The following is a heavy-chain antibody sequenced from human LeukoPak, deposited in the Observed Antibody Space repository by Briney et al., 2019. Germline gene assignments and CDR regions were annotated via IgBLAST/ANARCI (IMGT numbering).Heavy chain of an antibody. J-gene: IGHJ4*02. V-gene: IGHV3-74*01. Sequence: PGGSLRLSCAASGFTFSSYWMHWVCQAPGKGLVWVSRINSDGSSTSYADSVKGRFTISRDNAKNTLYLQMNGLRAEDTAVYYCARDQEWLRRFDYWGQGTLVTVSS. D-gene: IGHD5-12*01. CDR2: INSDGSST. CDR3: ARDQEWLRRFDY. CDR1: GFTFSSYW.